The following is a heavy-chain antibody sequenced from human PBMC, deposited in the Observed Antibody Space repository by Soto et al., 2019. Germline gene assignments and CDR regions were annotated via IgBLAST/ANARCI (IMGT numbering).Heavy chain of an antibody. J-gene: IGHJ4*02. D-gene: IGHD2-15*01. V-gene: IGHV3-13*01. CDR1: GFTFSSYD. CDR2: IGTAGDT. Sequence: GGLRLSCTASGFTFSSYDMHWVRQATGKGLEWVSAIGTAGDTYYPGSVKGRFTISRENAKNSLYLQMNSLRAGDTAVYYCARGGMGYCSGGSCYHFDYWGQGTLVTVSS. CDR3: ARGGMGYCSGGSCYHFDY.